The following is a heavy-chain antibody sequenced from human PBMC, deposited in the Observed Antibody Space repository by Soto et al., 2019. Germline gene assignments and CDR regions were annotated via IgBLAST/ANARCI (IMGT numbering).Heavy chain of an antibody. CDR1: GYTFTGYY. J-gene: IGHJ6*02. CDR2: INPNSGGT. CDR3: AGNAITMVRGVMRDHYGMDV. D-gene: IGHD3-10*01. Sequence: ASVKVSCKASGYTFTGYYMHWVRQAPGQGLEWMGWINPNSGGTNYAQKFQGWVTMTRDTSISTAYMELSRLRSDDTAVYYCAGNAITMVRGVMRDHYGMDVWGQGTTVTVS. V-gene: IGHV1-2*04.